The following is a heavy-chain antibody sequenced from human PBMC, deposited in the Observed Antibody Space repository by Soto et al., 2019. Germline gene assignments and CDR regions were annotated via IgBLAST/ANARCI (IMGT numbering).Heavy chain of an antibody. Sequence: EVQLVESGGGLVQPGGSLRLSCAASGFTFSSYWMHWVRQAPGKGLVWVSRINSDGSNTGYADSVKGRFTISRDKAKNTLYRQMAGLRAEDTAVYDCAKQFDYWGQGTLVTVSS. CDR1: GFTFSSYW. CDR2: INSDGSNT. V-gene: IGHV3-74*01. CDR3: AKQFDY. J-gene: IGHJ4*02.